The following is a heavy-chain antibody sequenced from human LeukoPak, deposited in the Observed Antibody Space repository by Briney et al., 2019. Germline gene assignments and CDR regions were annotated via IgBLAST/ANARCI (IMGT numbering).Heavy chain of an antibody. CDR2: IYYSGST. V-gene: IGHV4-30-4*01. CDR1: GGSISSGDYY. D-gene: IGHD1-14*01. Sequence: SETLSLTCTVSGGSISSGDYYWSWIRQPPGKGLEWIGYIYYSGSTLYNPSLKSRVTISVDTSKNQFSLNLSSVTAADTAVYYCARSLGRSYSDYWGQGTLVTVSS. J-gene: IGHJ4*02. CDR3: ARSLGRSYSDY.